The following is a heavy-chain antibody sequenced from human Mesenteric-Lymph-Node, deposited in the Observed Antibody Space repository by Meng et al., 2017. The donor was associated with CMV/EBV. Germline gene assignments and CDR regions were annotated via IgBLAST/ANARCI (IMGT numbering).Heavy chain of an antibody. D-gene: IGHD2-2*01. V-gene: IGHV1-2*02. J-gene: IGHJ4*02. CDR1: GYTFIGYY. CDR2: INPNSGDT. Sequence: ASVKVSCKASGYTFIGYYMHWVRQAPGQGLEWMAWINPNSGDTNYAQNFQGRVSLTRDTSISTAYMELSRLRSDDTAVYYCVRDLTGDCSSTPCSLLWGQGTMVTVSS. CDR3: VRDLTGDCSSTPCSLL.